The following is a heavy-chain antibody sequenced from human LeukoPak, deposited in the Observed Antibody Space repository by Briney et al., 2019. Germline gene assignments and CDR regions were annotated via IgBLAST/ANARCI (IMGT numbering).Heavy chain of an antibody. D-gene: IGHD6-19*01. CDR3: ARDTEEQWGYKAFDI. Sequence: GGSLRLSCAASGFTFSSYAMHRVRQAPGKGLEWVAVISYDGSNKYYADSVKGRFTISRDNSKNTLYLQMNGLRAEDTAVYYCARDTEEQWGYKAFDIWGQGTMVTVSS. CDR1: GFTFSSYA. J-gene: IGHJ3*02. V-gene: IGHV3-30*04. CDR2: ISYDGSNK.